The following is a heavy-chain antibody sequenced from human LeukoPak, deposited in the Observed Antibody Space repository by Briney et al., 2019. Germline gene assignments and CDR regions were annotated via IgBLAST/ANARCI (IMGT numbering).Heavy chain of an antibody. D-gene: IGHD6-19*01. J-gene: IGHJ6*02. CDR1: GDSVSCISAA. V-gene: IGHV6-1*01. CDR2: TYYRSKWYH. Sequence: SQTLSLTCAISGDSVSCISAAWNWIRQSPSRGLEWLGRTYYRSKWYHEYAVAVKSRITIDPDTSKNQFSLQLNSVTPEDTAVYYCARGEAGLNYGMDVWGQGTTVTVSS. CDR3: ARGEAGLNYGMDV.